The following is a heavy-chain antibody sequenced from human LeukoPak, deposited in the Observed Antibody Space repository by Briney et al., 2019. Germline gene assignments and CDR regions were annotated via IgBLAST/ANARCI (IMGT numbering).Heavy chain of an antibody. CDR1: GLTFSSYG. D-gene: IGHD1-26*01. J-gene: IGHJ4*02. CDR2: IRYDGTNK. V-gene: IGHV3-30*02. CDR3: AKDLSPKVGAKTFDY. Sequence: PGGSLRLSCAASGLTFSSYGMHWVRQAPGKGLEWVAIIRYDGTNKYYADSVKGRFTISRDNSKNTLYQQLHSLRAEDTAAYSCAKDLSPKVGAKTFDYWGQGTLVTVSS.